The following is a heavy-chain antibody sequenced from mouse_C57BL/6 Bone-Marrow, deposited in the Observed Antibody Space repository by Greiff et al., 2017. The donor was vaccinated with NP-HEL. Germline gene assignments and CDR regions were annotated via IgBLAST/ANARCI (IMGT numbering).Heavy chain of an antibody. V-gene: IGHV1-26*01. D-gene: IGHD1-1*01. Sequence: EVQLQQSGPELVKPGASVKISCKASGYTFTDYYMNWVKQSHGKSLEWIGDINPNNGGTSYNQKFKGKATLTVDKSSSTAYMELRSLTSEDSAVYYCAIYYYGSLGYWGQGTTLTVSS. J-gene: IGHJ2*01. CDR1: GYTFTDYY. CDR3: AIYYYGSLGY. CDR2: INPNNGGT.